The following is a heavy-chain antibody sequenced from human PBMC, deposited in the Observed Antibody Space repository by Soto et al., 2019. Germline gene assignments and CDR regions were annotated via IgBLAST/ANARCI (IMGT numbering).Heavy chain of an antibody. CDR1: GGSITSGGYS. Sequence: QVQLQESGPGLVKPSQTLSLTCSVSGGSITSGGYSWTWIRHQPGNALQWIGYVFDSGKTYYNPSLKGRLTISVDTAKNLFSLELSSVTAADTAVYFCARGSGYYRNFDSWGQGTLVSVSS. D-gene: IGHD3-3*01. V-gene: IGHV4-31*02. J-gene: IGHJ4*02. CDR3: ARGSGYYRNFDS. CDR2: VFDSGKT.